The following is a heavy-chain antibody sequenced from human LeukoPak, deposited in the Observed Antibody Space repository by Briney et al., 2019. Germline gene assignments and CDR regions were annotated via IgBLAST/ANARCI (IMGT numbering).Heavy chain of an antibody. CDR3: RSGDSSGHFDY. CDR1: GFTFSGSA. D-gene: IGHD3-22*01. V-gene: IGHV3-73*01. Sequence: GGSLKLSCAASGFTFSGSAMHWVRQASGKGLEWVGRIRSKANSYATAYAASVKGRFTISRDDSKNTAYLQMNSLKTEDTAVYYCRSGDSSGHFDYWGQGTLVTVSS. J-gene: IGHJ4*02. CDR2: IRSKANSYAT.